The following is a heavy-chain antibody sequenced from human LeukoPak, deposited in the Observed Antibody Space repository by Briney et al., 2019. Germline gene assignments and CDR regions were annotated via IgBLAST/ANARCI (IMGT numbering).Heavy chain of an antibody. J-gene: IGHJ4*02. Sequence: GGSLRLSCAASGFTFSNAWMSWVRQAPGKGLEWVSSMSGSGDITYYADSVKGRFTISRDNAKNSLYLQMNSLRAEDTAVYYCARDYGGSSPFDYWGQGTLVTVSS. CDR2: MSGSGDIT. D-gene: IGHD4-23*01. CDR1: GFTFSNAW. V-gene: IGHV3-11*04. CDR3: ARDYGGSSPFDY.